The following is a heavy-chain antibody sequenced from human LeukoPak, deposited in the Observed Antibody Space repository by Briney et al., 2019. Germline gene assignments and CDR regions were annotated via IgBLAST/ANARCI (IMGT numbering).Heavy chain of an antibody. D-gene: IGHD6-13*01. CDR2: VHYGGST. CDR1: DGAITGYY. J-gene: IGHJ4*02. Sequence: PSETLSLTCTVSDGAITGYYWGWIRQPPGKGLDWIGHVHYGGSTNYNPSLKSRVTISVDTSKNQFSLKLSSVSAADTAVSYCARGYSTSWTYYFDYWGQGALVTVSS. V-gene: IGHV4-59*01. CDR3: ARGYSTSWTYYFDY.